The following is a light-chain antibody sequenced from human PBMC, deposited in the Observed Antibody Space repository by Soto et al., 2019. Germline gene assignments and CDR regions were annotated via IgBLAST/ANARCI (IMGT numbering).Light chain of an antibody. J-gene: IGKJ1*01. Sequence: EVELTQSAGPLSLYPGESATLSCRASQSVSSSSLAWYQQKRGQAPRLLIHDASSRATGIPDRFSGSGSGTDFTLTISRLEPEDFAVYYCQQYGGSPRTFGQGTKVDIK. V-gene: IGKV3-20*01. CDR2: DAS. CDR1: QSVSSSS. CDR3: QQYGGSPRT.